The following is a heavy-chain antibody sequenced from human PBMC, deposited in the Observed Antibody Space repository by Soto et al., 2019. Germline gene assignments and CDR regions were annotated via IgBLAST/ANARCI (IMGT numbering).Heavy chain of an antibody. CDR1: GFTFSNAW. V-gene: IGHV3-15*07. CDR2: IKSKTDGGTT. CDR3: TTAEDV. J-gene: IGHJ6*02. Sequence: EVQLVESGGGLVKPGGSLRLSCAASGFTFSNAWMNWVRQAPGKGLEWVGGIKSKTDGGTTDYAAPVKGRFTISRDDSKNTLYLQMNSLKTEDTAVYYCTTAEDVWGQGTTVTVSS.